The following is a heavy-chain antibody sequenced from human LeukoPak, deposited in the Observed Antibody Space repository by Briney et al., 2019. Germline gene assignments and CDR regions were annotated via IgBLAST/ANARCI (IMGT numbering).Heavy chain of an antibody. CDR1: GGSISSYY. Sequence: PSETLSLTCTVSGGSISSYYWSWIRQPPGKGLEWIGYIYYSGSTNYNPSLKSRVTISVDTSKNQFSLKLSSVTAADTAVYYCARVWRYSSSSRFDYWGQGTLVTVSS. J-gene: IGHJ4*02. CDR2: IYYSGST. CDR3: ARVWRYSSSSRFDY. D-gene: IGHD6-6*01. V-gene: IGHV4-59*12.